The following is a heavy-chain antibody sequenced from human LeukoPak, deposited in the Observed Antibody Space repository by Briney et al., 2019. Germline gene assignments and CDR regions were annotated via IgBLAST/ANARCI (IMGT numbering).Heavy chain of an antibody. D-gene: IGHD6-6*01. CDR1: GYTFTGYY. CDR3: ARDLGEYSSSSGP. J-gene: IGHJ5*02. Sequence: GASVKVSCKASGYTFTGYYMHWVRQAPGQGLEWMGWINPNSGGTNYAQKFQGRVTMTRDTSISTAYMELSRLRSDDTAVYYCARDLGEYSSSSGPWGQGTLVTVS. CDR2: INPNSGGT. V-gene: IGHV1-2*02.